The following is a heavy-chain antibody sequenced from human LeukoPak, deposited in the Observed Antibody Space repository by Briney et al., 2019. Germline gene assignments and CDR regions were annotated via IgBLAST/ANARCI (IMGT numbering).Heavy chain of an antibody. Sequence: SETLSLTCAVSGGSISSSNWWSWVRQPPGKGLEWIGEIYHSGSTNYNPSLKSRVTISVDTSKNQFSLKLSSVTAADTAVYYCARDPPLEQFSWGQGTMVTVSS. V-gene: IGHV4-4*02. D-gene: IGHD3-3*01. CDR2: IYHSGST. CDR1: GGSISSSNW. CDR3: ARDPPLEQFS. J-gene: IGHJ3*01.